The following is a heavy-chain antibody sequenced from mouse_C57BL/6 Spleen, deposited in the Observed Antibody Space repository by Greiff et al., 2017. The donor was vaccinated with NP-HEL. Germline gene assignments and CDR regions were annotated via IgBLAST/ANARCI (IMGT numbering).Heavy chain of an antibody. Sequence: QVQLQQPGAELVMPGASVKLSCKASGYTFTSYWMHWVKQRPGQGLEWIGEIDPSDSYTNYNQKFKGKSTLTVDKSSSTAYMQLSSLTSEDSAVYYCARLGQYGNYDYWGQGTTLTVSS. CDR3: ARLGQYGNYDY. CDR2: IDPSDSYT. V-gene: IGHV1-69*01. D-gene: IGHD2-1*01. CDR1: GYTFTSYW. J-gene: IGHJ2*01.